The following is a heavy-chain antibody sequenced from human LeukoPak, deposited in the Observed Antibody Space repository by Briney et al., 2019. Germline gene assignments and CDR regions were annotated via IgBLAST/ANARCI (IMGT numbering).Heavy chain of an antibody. V-gene: IGHV4-59*01. CDR3: ARGYFREYDY. Sequence: SETLSLTCTVSGGSISSYYWSWIRQPPGKGLEWIGYIYYSGSTNYNPSLKSRVTISVDTSKNQFSLKLSSVTAADTAVYYCARGYFREYDYWGQGTLVTVSS. CDR1: GGSISSYY. D-gene: IGHD2/OR15-2a*01. CDR2: IYYSGST. J-gene: IGHJ4*02.